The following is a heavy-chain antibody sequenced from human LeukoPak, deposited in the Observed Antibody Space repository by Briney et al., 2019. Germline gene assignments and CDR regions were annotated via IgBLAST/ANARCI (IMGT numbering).Heavy chain of an antibody. D-gene: IGHD3-22*01. CDR3: ARGAYDSSGYYYDY. J-gene: IGHJ4*02. V-gene: IGHV4-59*01. CDR1: GGSISSYY. CDR2: IYYSGIT. Sequence: SETLSLTCTVSGGSISSYYWIWIRQPPGKGLEWIGYIYYSGITNYNPSLKSRVTISLDMSKNQFSLKLSSVTAADTAVYYCARGAYDSSGYYYDYWGQGTLVTVSS.